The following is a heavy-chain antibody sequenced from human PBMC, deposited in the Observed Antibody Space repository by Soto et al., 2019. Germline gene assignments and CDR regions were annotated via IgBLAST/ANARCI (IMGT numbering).Heavy chain of an antibody. D-gene: IGHD2-21*01. CDR1: GYTFTGYY. Sequence: ASVKVSFKASGYTFTGYYVHWLREAPGQGLEWMGWINPETGGTSYAQKFQGRVTLSRDTSINTAYLELSSLRFDDAAVYFCARERFQVISDGMDVWGQGTTVTVSS. CDR2: INPETGGT. CDR3: ARERFQVISDGMDV. V-gene: IGHV1-2*02. J-gene: IGHJ6*02.